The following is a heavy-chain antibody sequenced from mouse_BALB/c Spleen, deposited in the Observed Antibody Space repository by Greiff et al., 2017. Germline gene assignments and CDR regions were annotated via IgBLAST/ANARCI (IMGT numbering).Heavy chain of an antibody. Sequence: VQLQQSGPELVKPGASVKISCKASGYTFTDYNMHWVKQSHGKSLEWIGYIYPYNGGTGYNQKFKSKATLTVDNSSSTAYMELRSLTSEDSAVYYCAREGALLRLPFAYWGQGTLVTVSA. CDR1: GYTFTDYN. CDR2: IYPYNGGT. D-gene: IGHD1-2*01. J-gene: IGHJ3*01. CDR3: AREGALLRLPFAY. V-gene: IGHV1S29*02.